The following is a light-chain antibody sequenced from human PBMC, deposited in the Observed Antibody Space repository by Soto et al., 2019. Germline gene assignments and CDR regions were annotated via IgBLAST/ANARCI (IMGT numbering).Light chain of an antibody. CDR3: HQYNYWPLT. J-gene: IGKJ4*01. CDR2: GAS. Sequence: EIVMTQSPATLSVSPGERATLSCRASQSVRSNLAWYQQKRGQAPRLLIYGASNRATGIPARFSGSGSGTEFTLTISSLQSEDFAICSCHQYNYWPLTLGGGTNVEI. V-gene: IGKV3-15*01. CDR1: QSVRSN.